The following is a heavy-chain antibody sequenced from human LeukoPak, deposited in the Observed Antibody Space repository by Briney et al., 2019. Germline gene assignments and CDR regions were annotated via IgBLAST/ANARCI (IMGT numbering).Heavy chain of an antibody. CDR1: GFTFSSYG. D-gene: IGHD1-26*01. CDR2: ISYDGSNK. CDR3: AKAPRPWVGGATGSRYYFDY. J-gene: IGHJ4*02. Sequence: PGGSLRLSCAASGFTFSSYGMHWVRQAPGKGLEWVAVISYDGSNKYYADSAKGRFTISRDNSKNTLYLQMNSLRAEDTAVYYCAKAPRPWVGGATGSRYYFDYWGQGTLVTVSS. V-gene: IGHV3-30*18.